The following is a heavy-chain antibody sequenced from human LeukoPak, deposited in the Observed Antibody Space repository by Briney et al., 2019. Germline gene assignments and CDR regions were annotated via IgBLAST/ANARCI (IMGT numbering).Heavy chain of an antibody. CDR3: ASSAPGYYYYYMDV. J-gene: IGHJ6*03. CDR1: GGSISSYY. Sequence: SETLSLTCTVSGGSISSYYWSWIRQPPGKGLEWIGYIYYSGSTSYNPSLKSRVTISVDTSKNQSSLKLSSVTAADTAVYYCASSAPGYYYYYMDVWGKGTTVTVSS. V-gene: IGHV4-59*01. CDR2: IYYSGST.